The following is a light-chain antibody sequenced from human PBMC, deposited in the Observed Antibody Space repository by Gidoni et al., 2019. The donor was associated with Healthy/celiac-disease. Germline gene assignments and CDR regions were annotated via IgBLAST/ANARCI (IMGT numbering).Light chain of an antibody. J-gene: IGLJ2*01. Sequence: SYELKQPPSVSVSPGQTARITCSGDALPKQYAYWYQQKPGQAPVLVIYKDSERPSGIPERFSGSSSGTTVTLTISGVQAEDEADYYCQSADSSGVVFGGGTKLTVL. CDR1: ALPKQY. CDR3: QSADSSGVV. CDR2: KDS. V-gene: IGLV3-25*03.